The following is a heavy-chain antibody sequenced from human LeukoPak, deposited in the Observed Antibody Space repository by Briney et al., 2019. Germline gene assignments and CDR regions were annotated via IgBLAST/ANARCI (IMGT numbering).Heavy chain of an antibody. V-gene: IGHV3-48*03. Sequence: GGSLRLSCAASGFTFSNYEMHWVRQAPGKGLEWVSYISSSGSDIYYADSVKGRFTISRDNAKNSLYLHMNSLRAEDTAVYYCAELGITMIGGVWGKGTTVTISS. D-gene: IGHD3-10*02. CDR2: ISSSGSDI. J-gene: IGHJ6*04. CDR1: GFTFSNYE. CDR3: AELGITMIGGV.